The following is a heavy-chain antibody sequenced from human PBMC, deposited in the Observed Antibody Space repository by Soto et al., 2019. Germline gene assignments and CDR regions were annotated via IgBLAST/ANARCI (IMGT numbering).Heavy chain of an antibody. V-gene: IGHV1-18*01. D-gene: IGHD3-10*01. CDR2: ISAYNGNT. CDR1: GYMFISYG. J-gene: IGHJ4*02. CDR3: VRDWAGSGSYYTDY. Sequence: ASVKVSCKASGYMFISYGIDWVRQAPGQGLEWMGWISAYNGNTKYAQNLQGRVTMTTDTSTSTAYMEMRSLRSDDTAVYYCVRDWAGSGSYYTDYWGPVTLVAVPS.